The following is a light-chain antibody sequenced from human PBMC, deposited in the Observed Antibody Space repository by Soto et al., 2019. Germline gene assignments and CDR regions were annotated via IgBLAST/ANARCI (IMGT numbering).Light chain of an antibody. J-gene: IGLJ2*01. CDR1: SSDVGGYNY. CDR3: SSYTSSSTVI. Sequence: TQPASVSGSPGQSIAISCTGSSSDVGGYNYVSWYQQHSGKAPKLMIYDVSNRPSGVSDRFSGSKSGNTASLTISGLQAEDEAEYYCSSYTSSSTVIFGGGTKLTVL. V-gene: IGLV2-14*01. CDR2: DVS.